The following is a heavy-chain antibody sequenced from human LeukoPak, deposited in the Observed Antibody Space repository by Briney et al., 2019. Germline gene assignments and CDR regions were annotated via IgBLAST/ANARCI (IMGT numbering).Heavy chain of an antibody. CDR1: GFTFSSYA. D-gene: IGHD2-2*01. CDR2: IKQDGSEK. J-gene: IGHJ4*02. V-gene: IGHV3-7*01. Sequence: PGGSLRLSCAASGFTFSSYAMSWVRQAPGKGLEWVANIKQDGSEKYYVDSVKGRFTISRDNAKNSLYLQMNSLRAEDTAVYYCARRVGCSSTSCPRGLFDYWGQGTLVTVSS. CDR3: ARRVGCSSTSCPRGLFDY.